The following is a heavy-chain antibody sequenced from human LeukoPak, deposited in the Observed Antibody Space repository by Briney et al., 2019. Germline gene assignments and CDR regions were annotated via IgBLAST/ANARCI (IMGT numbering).Heavy chain of an antibody. CDR3: ARVVVVVAASYFDY. CDR2: IYHSGST. CDR1: GGSISSSNW. Sequence: SGTLSLTCAVSGGSISSSNWWSWVRQPPGKGLEWIGKIYHSGSTNYNPSLKSRVTISVDKSKNQFSLKLSSVTAADTAVYYCARVVVVVAASYFDYWGQGTLVTVSS. V-gene: IGHV4-4*02. D-gene: IGHD2-15*01. J-gene: IGHJ4*02.